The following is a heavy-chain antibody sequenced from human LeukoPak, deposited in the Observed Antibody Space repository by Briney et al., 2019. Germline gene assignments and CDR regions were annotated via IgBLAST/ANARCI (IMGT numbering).Heavy chain of an antibody. CDR1: GFTFNTYT. Sequence: GGSLRLSCAASGFTFNTYTMNWVRQAPGKGLEWVANIKQDGSEKYYVDSVKGRFTISRDNAKNSLYLQMNSLRAEDTAVYYCARDKIVGATNFDYWGQGTLVTVSS. J-gene: IGHJ4*02. V-gene: IGHV3-7*01. CDR3: ARDKIVGATNFDY. D-gene: IGHD1-26*01. CDR2: IKQDGSEK.